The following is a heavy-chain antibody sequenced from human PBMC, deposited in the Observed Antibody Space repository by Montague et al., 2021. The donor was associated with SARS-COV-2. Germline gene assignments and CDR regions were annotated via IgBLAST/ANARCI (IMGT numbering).Heavy chain of an antibody. D-gene: IGHD3-9*01. V-gene: IGHV4-39*01. CDR2: ISYSGTT. CDR1: GGSITTFPYN. CDR3: ARHPTGYPNWFDS. Sequence: SETLSLTCTVSGGSITTFPYNWDWIRRPPGNGLEWIATISYSGTTYNSPSLQSRATPSMDMSTNQFSLRLTTATAADTAVYYCARHPTGYPNWFDSWGQGTSVIVSS. J-gene: IGHJ5*01.